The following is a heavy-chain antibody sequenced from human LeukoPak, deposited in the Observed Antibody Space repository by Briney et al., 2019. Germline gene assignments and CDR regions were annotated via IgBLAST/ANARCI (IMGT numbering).Heavy chain of an antibody. D-gene: IGHD3-10*01. CDR2: INPNSGGT. J-gene: IGHJ3*02. CDR3: ARDPPIGGADVFDI. V-gene: IGHV1-2*02. CDR1: GYTFTGYY. Sequence: ASVKVSCKAAGYTFTGYYMHWVRQAPGQGLEWMGWINPNSGGTNYAQKFQGRVTMTRDTSISTAYIELSRLTSDDTAVYYCARDPPIGGADVFDIWGQGTMVTVSS.